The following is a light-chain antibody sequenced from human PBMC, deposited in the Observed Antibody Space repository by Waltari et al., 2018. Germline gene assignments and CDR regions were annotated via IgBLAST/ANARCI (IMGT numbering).Light chain of an antibody. CDR2: QDT. Sequence: SYELTQPPSVSVSPGQTASISCSGDNLGDKYVCWYQQKPGQSPVLVIYQDTKRPSGIPERFSGSNSGNTATLTISGTQPMDEADYYCQAWDSSTDYVFGTGTKVTVL. J-gene: IGLJ1*01. V-gene: IGLV3-1*01. CDR3: QAWDSSTDYV. CDR1: NLGDKY.